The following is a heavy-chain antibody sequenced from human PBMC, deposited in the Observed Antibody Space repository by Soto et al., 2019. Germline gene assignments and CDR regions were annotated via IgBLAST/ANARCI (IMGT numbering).Heavy chain of an antibody. J-gene: IGHJ3*02. CDR2: ISYDGSNK. CDR3: ARDNVEYSSSYDAFDI. D-gene: IGHD6-13*01. CDR1: GFTFSSYA. V-gene: IGHV3-30-3*01. Sequence: GGSLRLSCAASGFTFSSYAMHWVRQAPGKGLEGVAVISYDGSNKYYADSVKGRFTISRDNSKNTLYLQMNSLRAEDTAVYYCARDNVEYSSSYDAFDIWGQGTMVTVSS.